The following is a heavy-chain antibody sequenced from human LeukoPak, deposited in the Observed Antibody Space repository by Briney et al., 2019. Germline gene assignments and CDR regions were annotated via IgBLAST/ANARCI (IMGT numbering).Heavy chain of an antibody. D-gene: IGHD6-19*01. CDR3: AKGYSSGWYYFDY. Sequence: GGSLRLSCAASGFTFSSYGMHWVRQAPGKGLEWVVFIRYDGSNKYYADSVKGRFTISRDNSKNTLYLQMNSLRAEDTAVYYCAKGYSSGWYYFDYWGQGTLVTVSS. J-gene: IGHJ4*02. V-gene: IGHV3-30*02. CDR2: IRYDGSNK. CDR1: GFTFSSYG.